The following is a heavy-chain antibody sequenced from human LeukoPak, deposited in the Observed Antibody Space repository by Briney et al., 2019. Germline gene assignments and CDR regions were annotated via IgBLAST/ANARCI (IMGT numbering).Heavy chain of an antibody. V-gene: IGHV1-69*05. Sequence: SVKVSCKASGGTISSYAISWVRQAPGQGHEWMGRIIPIFGTANYAQKFQGRVTITTDESTSTAYMKLSSLRSEDTAVYYCARGYAAAGIMGDAFDIWGQGTMVTVSS. J-gene: IGHJ3*02. CDR2: IIPIFGTA. CDR1: GGTISSYA. CDR3: ARGYAAAGIMGDAFDI. D-gene: IGHD6-13*01.